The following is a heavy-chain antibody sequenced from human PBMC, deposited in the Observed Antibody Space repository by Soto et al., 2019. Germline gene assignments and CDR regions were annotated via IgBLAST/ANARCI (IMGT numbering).Heavy chain of an antibody. CDR3: ASVCSSSGGPKYYFHY. D-gene: IGHD6-6*01. V-gene: IGHV4-4*02. CDR1: GGSISSSNW. J-gene: IGHJ4*02. Sequence: PSETLSLTCAVSGGSISSSNWWSWVRQPPGKGLEWIGEIYHSGSTNYNPSFKSRVTISVDKSKNQFSLKLSSVTAADTAVYYCASVCSSSGGPKYYFHYWGQGTLVTVSS. CDR2: IYHSGST.